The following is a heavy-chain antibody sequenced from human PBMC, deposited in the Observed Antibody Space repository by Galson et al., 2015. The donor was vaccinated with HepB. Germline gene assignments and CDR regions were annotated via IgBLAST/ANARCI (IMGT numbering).Heavy chain of an antibody. J-gene: IGHJ4*02. Sequence: SVKVSCRATGYTFPIHNINCVRQATGQGLDVIARSDPNSGYTGYAQKFQGRVTMTRDTSISTAYMELSSLRSEDTAVYYCARDAKWVVQGWGEGSVVTVSS. V-gene: IGHV1-8*01. D-gene: IGHD6-19*01. CDR2: SDPNSGYT. CDR1: GYTFPIHN. CDR3: ARDAKWVVQG.